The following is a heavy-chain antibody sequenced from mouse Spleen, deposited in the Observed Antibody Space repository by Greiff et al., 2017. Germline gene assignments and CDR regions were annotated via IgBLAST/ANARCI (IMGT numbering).Heavy chain of an antibody. CDR2: IDPANGNT. CDR1: GFNITDTY. CDR3: AREPYYYGRSYEAMDD. Sequence: EVQLQQSGAELVKPGASVKLSCTASGFNITDTYMHWVKQRPEQGLEWIGRIDPANGNTKYDPKFQGKATITADTSSNTAYLQLSSLTSEDTAVYYCAREPYYYGRSYEAMDDWGQGTSVTVSS. V-gene: IGHV14-3*02. J-gene: IGHJ4*01. D-gene: IGHD1-1*01.